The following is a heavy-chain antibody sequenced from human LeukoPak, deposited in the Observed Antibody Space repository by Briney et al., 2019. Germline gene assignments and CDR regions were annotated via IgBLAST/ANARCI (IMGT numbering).Heavy chain of an antibody. CDR2: IYHSGST. D-gene: IGHD3/OR15-3a*01. CDR3: ARVSGWRGLGFDI. J-gene: IGHJ3*02. V-gene: IGHV4-30-2*01. CDR1: GRSISSGGYS. Sequence: SAETLSLTCAVSGRSISSGGYSWSWIRQPPGKGLEWIGYIYHSGSTYYNPSVKSRVTISVDRSKNQFSLKLSSVTAADTAVYYCARVSGWRGLGFDIWGQGTMVTVSS.